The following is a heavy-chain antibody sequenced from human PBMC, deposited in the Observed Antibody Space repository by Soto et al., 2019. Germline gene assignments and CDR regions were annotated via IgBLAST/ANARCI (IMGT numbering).Heavy chain of an antibody. J-gene: IGHJ4*02. D-gene: IGHD2-21*01. Sequence: QITLKESGPTLVKPTQTLTLTCTFSGFSLSTSGVGVGWIRQPPGKALEWLALIYGDADKRYTPSLKSRLTTXPXXSKNQLVLTMTNMDTVDTATYYCAHYLLEFLNFDYWGQGTLVTVSS. CDR3: AHYLLEFLNFDY. CDR2: IYGDADK. CDR1: GFSLSTSGVG. V-gene: IGHV2-5*02.